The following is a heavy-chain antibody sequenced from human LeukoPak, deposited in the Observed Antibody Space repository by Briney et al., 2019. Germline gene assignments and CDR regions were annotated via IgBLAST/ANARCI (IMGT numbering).Heavy chain of an antibody. D-gene: IGHD3-22*01. CDR3: ARDTLGYYYDSSGYQALWDY. J-gene: IGHJ4*02. Sequence: PSETLSLTCAVYGGSFSGYYWSWIRQPPGKGLEWIGEINHSGSTNYNPSLKSRVTISVDTSKNQFSLKLSSVTAADTAVYYCARDTLGYYYDSSGYQALWDYWGQGTLVTVSS. V-gene: IGHV4-34*01. CDR1: GGSFSGYY. CDR2: INHSGST.